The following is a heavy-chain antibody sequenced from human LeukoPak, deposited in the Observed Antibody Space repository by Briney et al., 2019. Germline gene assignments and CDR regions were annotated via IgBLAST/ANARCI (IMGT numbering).Heavy chain of an antibody. CDR2: ISGFTGDT. V-gene: IGHV1-18*01. Sequence: ASVKVSCKASGYTFTSFGVSWVRQAPGQGHEWMGWISGFTGDTNYAQKFRDRVTLTTDTSTNTAYMELRSLRSDDTAVYYCARDERQYDIFVGYAGIFDYWGQGTVVTVSS. CDR3: ARDERQYDIFVGYAGIFDY. J-gene: IGHJ4*02. CDR1: GYTFTSFG. D-gene: IGHD3-9*01.